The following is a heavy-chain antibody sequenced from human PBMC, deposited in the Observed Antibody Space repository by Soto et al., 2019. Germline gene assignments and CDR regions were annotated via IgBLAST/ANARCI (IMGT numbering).Heavy chain of an antibody. CDR1: GGSISSGSHY. J-gene: IGHJ6*02. D-gene: IGHD6-13*01. CDR3: ARDQSSSWTKGVGYGMDV. Sequence: ETLSLTCLVSGGSISSGSHYWNWIRQTPGRGPEWMGYIYYNGNTNYNPSIKSRLTISVDTSKNQFSLKLTSVTAADTAVYYCARDQSSSWTKGVGYGMDVWGQGTTVTVSS. CDR2: IYYNGNT. V-gene: IGHV4-61*01.